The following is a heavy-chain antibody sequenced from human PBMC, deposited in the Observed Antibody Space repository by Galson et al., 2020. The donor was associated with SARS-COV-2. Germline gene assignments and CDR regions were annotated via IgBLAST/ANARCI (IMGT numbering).Heavy chain of an antibody. CDR3: ARADSSSWPGYNYYYYGMDV. V-gene: IGHV4-31*03. D-gene: IGHD6-13*01. Sequence: ASETLSLTCTVSGGFISSGGYYWSWIRQHPGKGLEWIGYIYYSGSTYYNPSLKSRVTISVDTSKNQFSLKLSSVTAADTAVYYCARADSSSWPGYNYYYYGMDVWGQGTTVTVSS. CDR2: IYYSGST. CDR1: GGFISSGGYY. J-gene: IGHJ6*02.